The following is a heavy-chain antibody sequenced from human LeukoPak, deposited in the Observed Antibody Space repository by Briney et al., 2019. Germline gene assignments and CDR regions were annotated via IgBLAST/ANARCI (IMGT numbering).Heavy chain of an antibody. V-gene: IGHV3-66*01. CDR3: ARTEFAYYYGMDV. CDR2: IYSGGST. CDR1: GFTVSSNY. Sequence: HPGGSLRLSCAASGFTVSSNYTSWVRQAPGKGLEWVSVIYSGGSTYYADSVKGRFTISRDNSKNTLYLQMNSLRAEDTAVYYCARTEFAYYYGMDVWGQGTTVTVSS. J-gene: IGHJ6*02.